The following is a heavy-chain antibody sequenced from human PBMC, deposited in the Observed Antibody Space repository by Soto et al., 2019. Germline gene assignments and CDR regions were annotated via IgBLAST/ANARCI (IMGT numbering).Heavy chain of an antibody. D-gene: IGHD6-19*01. V-gene: IGHV4-4*02. CDR2: IYRSGTA. CDR3: ARNIGVPGTRGFEY. J-gene: IGHJ4*02. Sequence: QVQLQESGPGLVRPSGTLSLTCAVSGCSIIDNNWWSWVRQPPGKGLGWIGEIYRSGTANYNPSLTGRVTISMDKSKNQTFLDMYSMPAADSPVYYCARNIGVPGTRGFEYWGQGTLVTVSS. CDR1: GCSIIDNNW.